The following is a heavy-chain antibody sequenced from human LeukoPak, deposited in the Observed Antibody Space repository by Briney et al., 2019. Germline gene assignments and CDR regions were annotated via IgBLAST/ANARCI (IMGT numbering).Heavy chain of an antibody. Sequence: TSGTLSLTCTVSGGSITSDHWNWIRQPPGKGLEWIGCIYYSGSTYYNPSLKSRVTISVDMSKNQFSLRLTSVTAADTAVYYCARKNDFDIWGQGTLVTVSS. D-gene: IGHD2-21*02. J-gene: IGHJ3*02. CDR2: IYYSGST. CDR1: GGSITSDH. CDR3: ARKNDFDI. V-gene: IGHV4-59*01.